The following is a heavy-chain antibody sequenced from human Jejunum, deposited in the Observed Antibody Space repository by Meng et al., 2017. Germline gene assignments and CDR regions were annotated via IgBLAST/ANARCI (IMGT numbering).Heavy chain of an antibody. D-gene: IGHD2-15*01. J-gene: IGHJ3*02. Sequence: SQTLSLTCAISGDSVSRNSAAWNWIRQSPSRGLEWLGRTYYRSKWYNDYAVSVKSRITINPDTSKNQFSLQLNSVTPEDTAVYYCARAYCSGGSCYTDGAFDIWGQGTMVTVSS. V-gene: IGHV6-1*01. CDR1: GDSVSRNSAA. CDR3: ARAYCSGGSCYTDGAFDI. CDR2: TYYRSKWYN.